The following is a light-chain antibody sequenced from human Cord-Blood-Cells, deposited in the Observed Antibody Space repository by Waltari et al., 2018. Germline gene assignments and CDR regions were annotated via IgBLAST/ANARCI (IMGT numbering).Light chain of an antibody. CDR2: DAS. CDR3: QQRSNWPLT. V-gene: IGKV3-11*01. J-gene: IGKJ4*01. CDR1: QSVSSY. Sequence: EIVLSQSPATRSLSPGERATLSCRASQSVSSYFAWYQQKPGQAPRLLIYDASNRATGIPARFSGSGSGTDFTLTISSLEPEDFAVYYCQQRSNWPLTFGGGTKVEIK.